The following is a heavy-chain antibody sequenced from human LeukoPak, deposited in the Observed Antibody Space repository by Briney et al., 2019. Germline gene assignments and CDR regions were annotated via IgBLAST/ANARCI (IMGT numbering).Heavy chain of an antibody. D-gene: IGHD6-19*01. Sequence: SETLSLTCAVYGGSFSGYYWSWIRQPPGKGLEWIGEINHSGSTNYNPSLKSRVTISVDTSKNQFSLKLSSVTAADTAVYYCASSRAVAGTFVGAFDYWGQGTLVTVSS. CDR2: INHSGST. CDR1: GGSFSGYY. J-gene: IGHJ4*02. CDR3: ASSRAVAGTFVGAFDY. V-gene: IGHV4-34*01.